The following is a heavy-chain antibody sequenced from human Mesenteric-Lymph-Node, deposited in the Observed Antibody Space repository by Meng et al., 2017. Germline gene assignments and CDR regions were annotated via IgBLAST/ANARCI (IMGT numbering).Heavy chain of an antibody. CDR2: ISGSGGST. Sequence: GGSLRLSCAASGFTFSSYAMSWVRQAPGKGLEWVSAISGSGGSTYYADSVKGRFTISRDNSKNTLYLQMNSLRAEDTAVYYCARDVRYGSGIPTPGHDDYWGQGTLVTVSS. CDR3: ARDVRYGSGIPTPGHDDY. J-gene: IGHJ4*02. CDR1: GFTFSSYA. D-gene: IGHD3-10*01. V-gene: IGHV3-23*01.